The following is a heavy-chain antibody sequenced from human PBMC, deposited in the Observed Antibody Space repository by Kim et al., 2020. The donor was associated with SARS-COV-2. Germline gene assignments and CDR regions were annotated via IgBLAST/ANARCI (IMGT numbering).Heavy chain of an antibody. CDR2: ISFSGSPI. D-gene: IGHD2-15*01. Sequence: GGSLRLSCTASGFIFSSYSLNWVRQAPGKGLEWVSYISFSGSPIYYADSVKGRFTISRDNAKNSLYLQMNSLRDEDTAVYYCARSGSDSNYYGMDVWGQGTTVTVSS. CDR3: ARSGSDSNYYGMDV. V-gene: IGHV3-48*02. J-gene: IGHJ6*02. CDR1: GFIFSSYS.